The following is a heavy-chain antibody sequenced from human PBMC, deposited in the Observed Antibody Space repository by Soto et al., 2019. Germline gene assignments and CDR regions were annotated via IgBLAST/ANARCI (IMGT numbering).Heavy chain of an antibody. CDR1: GGTFSSYA. D-gene: IGHD3-22*01. CDR2: IIPIFGTA. V-gene: IGHV1-69*13. Sequence: GASVKVSCKASGGTFSSYAISWVRQAPGQGLEWMGGIIPIFGTANHAQKFQGRVTITADESTSTAYMELSSLRSEDTAVYYCARGDSSGYYSWFDPWGQGTLVTVSS. CDR3: ARGDSSGYYSWFDP. J-gene: IGHJ5*02.